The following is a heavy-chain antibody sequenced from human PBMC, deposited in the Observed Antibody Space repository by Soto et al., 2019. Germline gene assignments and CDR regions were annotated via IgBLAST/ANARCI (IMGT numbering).Heavy chain of an antibody. J-gene: IGHJ4*02. CDR2: ISAYNGNT. Sequence: QVQLVQSGPEVKKPGASVNVSCKASGYTFPSYGINWVRQAPGQGLEWMGWISAYNGNTNYAQKHQGRVTMTTDTSTTTAYMELRSLRSDDTDVYFCARDPLTSFYDTSGYYLYYLDYWGQGTLVAVSS. D-gene: IGHD3-22*01. V-gene: IGHV1-18*01. CDR3: ARDPLTSFYDTSGYYLYYLDY. CDR1: GYTFPSYG.